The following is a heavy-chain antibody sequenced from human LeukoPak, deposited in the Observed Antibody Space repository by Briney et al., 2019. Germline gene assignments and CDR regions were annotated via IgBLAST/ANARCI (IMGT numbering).Heavy chain of an antibody. Sequence: GGSLRLSCAASGFTFSSYAMSWVRQAPGKGLEWVSAISGSGGSTYYADSVKGRFTISRDNSKNTLCLQMNSLRAEDTAVYYCAGSRRRGYCSSTSCHAVDYWGQGTLVTVSS. V-gene: IGHV3-23*01. J-gene: IGHJ4*02. CDR3: AGSRRRGYCSSTSCHAVDY. CDR2: ISGSGGST. CDR1: GFTFSSYA. D-gene: IGHD2-2*01.